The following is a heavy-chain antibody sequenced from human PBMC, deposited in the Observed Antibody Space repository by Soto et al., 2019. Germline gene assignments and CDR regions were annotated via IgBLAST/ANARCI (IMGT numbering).Heavy chain of an antibody. D-gene: IGHD5-18*01. CDR1: GGTFSSYA. J-gene: IGHJ5*02. CDR2: IIPIFGTA. V-gene: IGHV1-69*01. Sequence: QVQLVQSGAEVKKPGSSVKVSCKASGGTFSSYAISWVRQAPGQGLEWMGGIIPIFGTANYAQKFQGRVTITADESTSTAYMELSSLRSEDTAVYYCASLSGYSYARPLAGWFDPWGQGTLVTVSS. CDR3: ASLSGYSYARPLAGWFDP.